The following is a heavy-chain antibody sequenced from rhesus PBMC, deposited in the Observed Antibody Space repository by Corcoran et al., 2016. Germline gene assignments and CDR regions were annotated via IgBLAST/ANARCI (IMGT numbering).Heavy chain of an antibody. D-gene: IGHD3-16*01. CDR2: VDPEDGEA. CDR3: ATGVYSFDY. V-gene: IGHV1-111*01. Sequence: EVQLVQSGAEVKKPGASVKISCKASGYTFTDCYLPWVRQAPGKGLEWMGRVDPEDGEADYAQKFQDRVTITRDTSTDTAYMELSSLRSEDTAVYYCATGVYSFDYWGQGVLVTVSS. CDR1: GYTFTDCY. J-gene: IGHJ4*01.